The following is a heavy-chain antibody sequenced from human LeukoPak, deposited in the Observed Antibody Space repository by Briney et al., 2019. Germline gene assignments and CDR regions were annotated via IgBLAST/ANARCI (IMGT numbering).Heavy chain of an antibody. Sequence: GGSLRLSCAASGFTVSSNYMSWVRQAPGKGLEWVSVIYSGGSTYYADSVKGRFTISRDNSKNTLYLQMNSLRAEDTAVYYCARHSYPSPAVTTPPFDYWGQGTLVTVSS. J-gene: IGHJ4*02. CDR1: GFTVSSNY. CDR2: IYSGGST. V-gene: IGHV3-53*01. CDR3: ARHSYPSPAVTTPPFDY. D-gene: IGHD4-17*01.